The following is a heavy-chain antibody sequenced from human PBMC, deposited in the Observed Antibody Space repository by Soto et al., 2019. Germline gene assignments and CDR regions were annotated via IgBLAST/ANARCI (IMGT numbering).Heavy chain of an antibody. D-gene: IGHD2-21*01. V-gene: IGHV3-7*05. J-gene: IGHJ6*02. CDR3: ARDLVRGVNYYYYGMDV. CDR1: GFTFSSYW. Sequence: GGSLRLSCAASGFTFSSYWMSWVRQAPGKGLEWVANIKQDGSEKYYVDSVKGRFTISRDNAKNSLYLQMNSLRAEDTAVYYCARDLVRGVNYYYYGMDVWGQGTTVTVSS. CDR2: IKQDGSEK.